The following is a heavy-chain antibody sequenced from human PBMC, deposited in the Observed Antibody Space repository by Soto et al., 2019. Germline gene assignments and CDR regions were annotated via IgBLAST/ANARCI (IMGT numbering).Heavy chain of an antibody. CDR2: IYYSGST. J-gene: IGHJ6*02. CDR3: ARGSYYSGMDV. V-gene: IGHV4-59*11. Sequence: PSETLSLTYTVSGGSISSHYWSWIRQPPGKGLEWIGYIYYSGSTNYNPSLKSRVTISVDTSKNQFSLKLSSVTAADTAVYYCARGSYYSGMDVWGQWPTVTV. CDR1: GGSISSHY.